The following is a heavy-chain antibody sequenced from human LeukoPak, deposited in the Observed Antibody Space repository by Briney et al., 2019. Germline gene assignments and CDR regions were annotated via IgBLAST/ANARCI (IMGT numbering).Heavy chain of an antibody. Sequence: SETLSLTCTVSGGSISSYYWSWIRQPPGKGLEWIGYIYYSGSTNYNPSLKSRVTIPVDTSKNQFSLKLSSVTAADTAVYYCARGGDDWLLDRGRFDPWGQGTLVTVSS. CDR2: IYYSGST. V-gene: IGHV4-59*01. CDR3: ARGGDDWLLDRGRFDP. D-gene: IGHD3-9*01. J-gene: IGHJ5*02. CDR1: GGSISSYY.